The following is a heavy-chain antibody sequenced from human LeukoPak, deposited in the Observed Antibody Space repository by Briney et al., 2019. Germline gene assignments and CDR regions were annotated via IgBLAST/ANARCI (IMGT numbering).Heavy chain of an antibody. CDR2: ISSSGSTI. Sequence: APGKGLEWVSYISSSGSTIYYADSVKGRFTISRDNAKNSLYLQMNSLRAEDTAVYYCAKEGSYYDSSGYYHYFEYWGQGTLVTVFS. CDR3: AKEGSYYDSSGYYHYFEY. V-gene: IGHV3-11*04. J-gene: IGHJ4*02. D-gene: IGHD3-22*01.